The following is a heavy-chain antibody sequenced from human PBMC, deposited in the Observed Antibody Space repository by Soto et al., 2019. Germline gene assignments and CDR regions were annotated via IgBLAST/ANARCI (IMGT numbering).Heavy chain of an antibody. Sequence: SETLSLTCTVSGDSSVSSSSYYWGWIRQPPGKGLEWIGSIYYTGNTFYSPSFRSRLTISVDTSKSQFSLKLRSVTAADTAAYYCASEVSSTDGMDVWGQGTTVTVSS. V-gene: IGHV4-39*01. CDR3: ASEVSSTDGMDV. CDR1: GDSSVSSSSYY. J-gene: IGHJ6*02. D-gene: IGHD2-15*01. CDR2: IYYTGNT.